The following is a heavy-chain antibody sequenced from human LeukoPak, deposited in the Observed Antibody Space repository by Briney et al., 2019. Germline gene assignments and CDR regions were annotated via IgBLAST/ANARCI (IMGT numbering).Heavy chain of an antibody. CDR1: GFTFSDYY. Sequence: GGSLRLSCAAPGFTFSDYYMSWIRQAPGKGLEWVSYISSSGSTIYYADSVKGRFTISRDNAKNSLYLQMNSLRAEDTAVYYCARDIAAAVSWTDYWGQGTLVTVSS. V-gene: IGHV3-11*01. CDR2: ISSSGSTI. D-gene: IGHD6-13*01. J-gene: IGHJ4*02. CDR3: ARDIAAAVSWTDY.